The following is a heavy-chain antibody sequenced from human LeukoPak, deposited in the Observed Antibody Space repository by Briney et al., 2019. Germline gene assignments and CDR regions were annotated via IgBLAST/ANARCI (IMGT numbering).Heavy chain of an antibody. V-gene: IGHV3-43*02. CDR3: AKSRGGPTMVRGVTSATDVYGMDV. CDR1: GFTFDDYA. Sequence: GGSLRLSCAASGFTFDDYAMHWVRQAPGKGLEWVSLISGDGYSTYYADSVKGRFTISRYNSKNPLYLQMNSLRTEDTALYYCAKSRGGPTMVRGVTSATDVYGMDVWGQGTTVTVSS. J-gene: IGHJ6*02. CDR2: ISGDGYST. D-gene: IGHD3-10*01.